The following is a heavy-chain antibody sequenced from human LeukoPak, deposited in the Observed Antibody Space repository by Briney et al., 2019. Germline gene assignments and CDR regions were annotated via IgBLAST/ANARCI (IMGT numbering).Heavy chain of an antibody. Sequence: GSVKVSCKASGYTFTSYDINWVRQATGQGLEWMGWMNPNSGNTGYAQKFQGRVTMTRNTSISTAYMELSSLRSEDTAVYYCARMTSYSSSWYVDPWGQGTLVTVSS. CDR1: GYTFTSYD. V-gene: IGHV1-8*01. D-gene: IGHD6-13*01. CDR3: ARMTSYSSSWYVDP. J-gene: IGHJ5*02. CDR2: MNPNSGNT.